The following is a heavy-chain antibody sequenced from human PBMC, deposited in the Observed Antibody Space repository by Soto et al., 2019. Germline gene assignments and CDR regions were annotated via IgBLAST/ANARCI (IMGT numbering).Heavy chain of an antibody. Sequence: EVQLVESGGGLVKPGGSLRLSCAASGFTFSSYSMNWVRQAPGKGLEWVSSISSSSSYIYYADSVKGRFTISRDNAKNSLYLQMNSLSAEDTAVYYCAREAVVAATRFDYWGQGTLVTVSS. CDR1: GFTFSSYS. CDR2: ISSSSSYI. J-gene: IGHJ4*02. CDR3: AREAVVAATRFDY. D-gene: IGHD2-15*01. V-gene: IGHV3-21*01.